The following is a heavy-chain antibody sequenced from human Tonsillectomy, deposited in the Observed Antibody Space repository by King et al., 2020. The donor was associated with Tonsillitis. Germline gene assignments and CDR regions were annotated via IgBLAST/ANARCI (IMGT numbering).Heavy chain of an antibody. CDR3: ATGVRVLEAYYYDSSGYYPFDY. CDR1: GYTLTELS. J-gene: IGHJ4*02. V-gene: IGHV1-24*01. D-gene: IGHD3-22*01. Sequence: QLVQSGAEVKKPGASVKVSCKVSGYTLTELSMHWVRQAPGKGLEWMGGFDPEDGETIYAQKFQGRVTMTEDTSTDTAYMELSSLRSEDTAVYYCATGVRVLEAYYYDSSGYYPFDYWGQGSLVTVSS. CDR2: FDPEDGET.